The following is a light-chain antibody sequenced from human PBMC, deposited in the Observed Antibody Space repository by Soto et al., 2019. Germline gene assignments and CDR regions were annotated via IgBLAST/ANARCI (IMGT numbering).Light chain of an antibody. Sequence: QSALTQPRSVSGSPGQSVTISCTGTSSDVGGYNYVSWYQQHPGKAPKLMIYDVSKRPSGVPDRFSGSKSGNTASLTISGLQAVYEADYYCCSYAGSYSLHVFVTGTKVTV. CDR1: SSDVGGYNY. CDR3: CSYAGSYSLHV. J-gene: IGLJ1*01. V-gene: IGLV2-11*01. CDR2: DVS.